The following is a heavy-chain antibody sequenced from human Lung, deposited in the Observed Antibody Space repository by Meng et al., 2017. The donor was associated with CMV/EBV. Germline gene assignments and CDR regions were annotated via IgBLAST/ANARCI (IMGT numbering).Heavy chain of an antibody. J-gene: IGHJ4*02. CDR1: LTFSSYG. CDR3: AKGVITFGGVIAYYFDY. CDR2: ISYDGSNK. V-gene: IGHV3-30*18. Sequence: LTFSSYGMHWVRQAPGKGLEWVAVISYDGSNKYYADSVKGRFTISRDNSKNTLYLQMNSLRAEDTAVYYCAKGVITFGGVIAYYFDYWGQGTLVTVSS. D-gene: IGHD3-16*02.